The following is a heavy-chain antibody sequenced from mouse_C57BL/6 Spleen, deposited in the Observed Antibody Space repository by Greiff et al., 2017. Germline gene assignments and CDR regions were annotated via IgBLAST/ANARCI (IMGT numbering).Heavy chain of an antibody. Sequence: QVQLQQSGAELMKPGASVKLSCKATGYTFTGYWIEWVKQRPGHGLEWIGEILPGSGSTNYNEKFKGKATFPADTSSNTAYMQLSSVTTEDTAIYYCARRYYGSRYAMDDWGQGTSVTVSS. CDR3: ARRYYGSRYAMDD. CDR2: ILPGSGST. CDR1: GYTFTGYW. J-gene: IGHJ4*01. V-gene: IGHV1-9*01. D-gene: IGHD1-1*01.